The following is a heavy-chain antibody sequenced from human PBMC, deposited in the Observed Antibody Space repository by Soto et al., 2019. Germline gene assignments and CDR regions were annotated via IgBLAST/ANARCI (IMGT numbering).Heavy chain of an antibody. CDR2: INYSGRT. CDR3: ARTGHLFDL. V-gene: IGHV4-34*01. CDR1: GGSFSDYY. Sequence: SETLSLTCAVHGGSFSDYYWSWIRQPPGKGLEWIGEINYSGRTNYNPSLKRRVTISVDTSKNQFSLKLSSMTAADTAGYYWARTGHLFDLWGQGIPVTVPS. J-gene: IGHJ4*02.